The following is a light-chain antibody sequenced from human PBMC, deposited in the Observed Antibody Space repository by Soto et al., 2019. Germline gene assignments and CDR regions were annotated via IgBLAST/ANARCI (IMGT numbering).Light chain of an antibody. CDR3: QQYGNLPLT. Sequence: DIQMTQWPSSLSWCGPDIVTISCRASQSISSYLNWYQQKPGRAPKLLIYDASNLETGVPSRFRGTGSGTDFSFTITSLQREDFATYYCQQYGNLPLTFGGGTKVDIK. J-gene: IGKJ4*01. CDR2: DAS. V-gene: IGKV1-33*01. CDR1: QSISSY.